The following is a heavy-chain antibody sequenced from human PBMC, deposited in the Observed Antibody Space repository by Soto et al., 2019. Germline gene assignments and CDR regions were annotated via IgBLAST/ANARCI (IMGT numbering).Heavy chain of an antibody. CDR3: ERGPYCSGGSCYSKTYYYYYYGMDV. D-gene: IGHD2-15*01. V-gene: IGHV4-34*01. J-gene: IGHJ6*02. CDR1: GGSFSGYY. CDR2: INHSGST. Sequence: SETLSLTCAVYGGSFSGYYWSGIRQPPGKGLEWIGEINHSGSTNYNPSLKSRVTISVDTSKNKFSLKLSSVTAADTAVYYCERGPYCSGGSCYSKTYYYYYYGMDVWGQWTTVT.